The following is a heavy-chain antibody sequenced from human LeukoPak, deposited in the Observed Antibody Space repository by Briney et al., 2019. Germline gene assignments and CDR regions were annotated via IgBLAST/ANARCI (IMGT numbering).Heavy chain of an antibody. CDR2: IYYSGST. Sequence: SETLSLTCTVSGGSISSCYWSWIRQPPGKGLEWIGYIYYSGSTNYNPSLKSRVTISVDTSKNQFSLKLSSVTAADTAVYYCARVRRFWDSNGMDVWGQGTTVTVSS. V-gene: IGHV4-59*01. CDR1: GGSISSCY. CDR3: ARVRRFWDSNGMDV. J-gene: IGHJ6*01. D-gene: IGHD4-11*01.